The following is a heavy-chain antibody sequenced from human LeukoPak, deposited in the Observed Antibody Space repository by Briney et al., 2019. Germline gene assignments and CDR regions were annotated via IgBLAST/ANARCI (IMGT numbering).Heavy chain of an antibody. D-gene: IGHD2-15*01. Sequence: PSETLSLTCTVSGGSISSSSYYWGWIRQPPGKGLEWIGSIYYSGSTYYNPSLKSRVTISVGTSKNQFSLKLSSVTAADTAVYYCAGQYCSGGSCYWFDPWGQGTLVTVSS. CDR3: AGQYCSGGSCYWFDP. CDR1: GGSISSSSYY. J-gene: IGHJ5*02. CDR2: IYYSGST. V-gene: IGHV4-39*07.